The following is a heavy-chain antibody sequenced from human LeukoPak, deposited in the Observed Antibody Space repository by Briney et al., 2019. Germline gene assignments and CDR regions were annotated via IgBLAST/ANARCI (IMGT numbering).Heavy chain of an antibody. J-gene: IGHJ4*02. Sequence: GGSLRLSCAASGFTFSNAWMSWVRQAPGKGLQWVGHIKRKADGSTMDYAVPVKGRFPISRDDSKTSLYLQMNNLQTEDTAVYYCTTDTRRVVVPKWGQGTLVTVSS. D-gene: IGHD2-15*01. CDR3: TTDTRRVVVPK. V-gene: IGHV3-15*01. CDR1: GFTFSNAW. CDR2: IKRKADGSTM.